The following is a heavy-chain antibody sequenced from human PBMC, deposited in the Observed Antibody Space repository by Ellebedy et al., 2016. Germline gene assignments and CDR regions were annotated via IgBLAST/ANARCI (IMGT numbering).Heavy chain of an antibody. Sequence: GESLKISXAASGFTFSGFGMHWFRQAPGKGLEWVTNIWSDGGNQHYADSVKGRFTISRDNSKNTLFLEMDSLRIEDTAVYYCGRGGVGAFDYWGQGTLVTVSS. J-gene: IGHJ4*02. V-gene: IGHV3-30*02. CDR2: IWSDGGNQ. D-gene: IGHD3-10*01. CDR3: GRGGVGAFDY. CDR1: GFTFSGFG.